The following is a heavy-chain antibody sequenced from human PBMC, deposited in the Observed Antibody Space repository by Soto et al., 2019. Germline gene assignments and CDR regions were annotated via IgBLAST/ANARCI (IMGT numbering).Heavy chain of an antibody. CDR3: ARDGGYSGSYYPDY. J-gene: IGHJ4*02. V-gene: IGHV3-7*01. CDR1: GFTFSSYW. D-gene: IGHD1-26*01. CDR2: IKQDGSEK. Sequence: GGSLRLSCAASGFTFSSYWMSWVRQAPGKGLEWVANIKQDGSEKYYVDSVKGRFTISRDNAKNSLYLQMNSLRAEDTAVYYCARDGGYSGSYYPDYCGQGTLVTGSS.